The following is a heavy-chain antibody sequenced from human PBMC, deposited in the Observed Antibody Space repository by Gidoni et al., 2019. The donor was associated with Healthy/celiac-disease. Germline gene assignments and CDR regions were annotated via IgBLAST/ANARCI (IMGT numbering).Heavy chain of an antibody. Sequence: EVQLVETGGGLIQPVGSLSLSCAASGFTVSSNYMSWVRQAPGKGLEWVSVIYSGGSTYYADSVKGRFTISRDNSKNTLYLQMNSLRAEDTAVYYCARDGYLDYWGQGTLVTVSS. CDR2: IYSGGST. CDR1: GFTVSSNY. J-gene: IGHJ4*02. CDR3: ARDGYLDY. V-gene: IGHV3-53*02.